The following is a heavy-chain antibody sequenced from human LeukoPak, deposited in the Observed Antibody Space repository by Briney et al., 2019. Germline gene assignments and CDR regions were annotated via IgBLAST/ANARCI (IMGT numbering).Heavy chain of an antibody. Sequence: GGSLRLSCAVSGFTLSSYSMNWVRQAPGKGLEWVSYISSSSRTTNYADSVKGRFTISRDNAKNSLYLQMNSLRAEDTAVYYCSRDYPRRLSDQWGYYYYMDVWGKGITVTVSS. CDR2: ISSSSRTT. J-gene: IGHJ6*03. D-gene: IGHD1-26*01. V-gene: IGHV3-48*04. CDR1: GFTLSSYS. CDR3: SRDYPRRLSDQWGYYYYMDV.